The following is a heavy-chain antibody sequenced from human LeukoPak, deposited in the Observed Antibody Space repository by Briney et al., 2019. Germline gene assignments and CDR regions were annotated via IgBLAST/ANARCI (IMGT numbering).Heavy chain of an antibody. D-gene: IGHD3-10*01. CDR2: VYYSGST. CDR3: ARHYGSGSYYLDY. J-gene: IGHJ4*02. CDR1: GXSISSYY. V-gene: IGHV4-59*08. Sequence: PSETLSLTWTVSGXSISSYYGSWIRQPPGKGLEWIVYVYYSGSTNYNPYLKSRVTISVDTSKNQFSLKLSSVTAADTAVYYCARHYGSGSYYLDYWGQGTLVTVSS.